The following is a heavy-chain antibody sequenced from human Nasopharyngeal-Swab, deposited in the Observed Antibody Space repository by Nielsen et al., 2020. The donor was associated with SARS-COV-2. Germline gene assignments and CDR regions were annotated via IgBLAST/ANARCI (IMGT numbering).Heavy chain of an antibody. CDR3: ARGPGAGMDV. V-gene: IGHV3-30-3*01. Sequence: VRQAPGKGLEWVAVISYDGSNKYYADSVKGRFTISRDNSKNTLYLQMNSLRAEDTAVYYCARGPGAGMDVWGQGTTVTVSS. D-gene: IGHD3-10*01. J-gene: IGHJ6*02. CDR2: ISYDGSNK.